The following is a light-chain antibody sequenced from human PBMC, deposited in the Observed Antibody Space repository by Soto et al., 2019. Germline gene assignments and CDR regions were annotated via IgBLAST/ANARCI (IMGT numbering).Light chain of an antibody. V-gene: IGKV1-39*01. J-gene: IGKJ2*01. CDR2: AAS. CDR1: QSINNY. Sequence: DIQMTQSPSSLSAFVGDRVTITCRASQSINNYLNWYQQKPGKAPTLLFYAASSLQSGVPIRFTGRGSGTDFTLTISSLQPEDFATYYCQQSYSFPYTFGQGTTLEMK. CDR3: QQSYSFPYT.